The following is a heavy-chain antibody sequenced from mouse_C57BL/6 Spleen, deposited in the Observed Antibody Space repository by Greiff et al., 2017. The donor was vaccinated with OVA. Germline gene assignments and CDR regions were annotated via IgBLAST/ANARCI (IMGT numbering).Heavy chain of an antibody. D-gene: IGHD2-3*01. CDR2: ISDGGSYP. V-gene: IGHV5-4*03. J-gene: IGHJ1*03. CDR3: ARLDDGYYERYFDV. Sequence: EVTLVESGGGLVKPGGSLKLSCAASGFPFSSYAMSWVRQTPETRLEWVATISDGGSYPYYPDNVKGRFTISRDTAKNKLYLQMSHLKSEDTAMYYCARLDDGYYERYFDVWGTGTTVTVAS. CDR1: GFPFSSYA.